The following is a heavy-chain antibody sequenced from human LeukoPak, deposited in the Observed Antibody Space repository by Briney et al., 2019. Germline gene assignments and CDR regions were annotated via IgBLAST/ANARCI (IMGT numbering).Heavy chain of an antibody. CDR1: GFTFSSYS. D-gene: IGHD1-1*01. V-gene: IGHV3-21*01. Sequence: GGSLRLSCAASGFTFSSYSMNWVRQAPGKGLEWVSSISRTSRHKYYSDSVKGRFTISRDDAENSLFLQMDSLRAEDAAIYYCVRDMNTVTTCYLQFWGQGTLVTVSS. CDR3: VRDMNTVTTCYLQF. J-gene: IGHJ1*01. CDR2: ISRTSRHK.